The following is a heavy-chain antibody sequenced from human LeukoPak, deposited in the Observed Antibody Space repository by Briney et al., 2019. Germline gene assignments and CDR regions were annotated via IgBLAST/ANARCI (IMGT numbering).Heavy chain of an antibody. CDR1: GGSISSYY. V-gene: IGHV4-59*01. CDR2: IYYSGST. CDR3: ARETSQKGAHYMDV. D-gene: IGHD3-16*01. Sequence: ETLSLTCTVSGGSISSYYWSWIRQPPGKGLEWIGYIYYSGSTNYNPSLKSRVTISVDTSKNQFSLKLTSVTAADTAVYYCARETSQKGAHYMDVWGKGTTVTISS. J-gene: IGHJ6*03.